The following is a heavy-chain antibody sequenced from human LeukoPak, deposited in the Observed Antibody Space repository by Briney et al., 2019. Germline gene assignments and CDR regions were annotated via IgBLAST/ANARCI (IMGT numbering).Heavy chain of an antibody. J-gene: IGHJ3*02. V-gene: IGHV3-23*01. CDR2: ISGSGGST. CDR1: GFTFSSYA. CDR3: AKPTHCSSTSCGAFDI. D-gene: IGHD2-2*01. Sequence: GGSLRLSCAASGFTFSSYAMSWVRQAPGKGLEWVSAISGSGGSTYYADSVKGRFTIPRDNSKNTLYLQMNSLRAADTAVYYCAKPTHCSSTSCGAFDIWGQGTMVTVSS.